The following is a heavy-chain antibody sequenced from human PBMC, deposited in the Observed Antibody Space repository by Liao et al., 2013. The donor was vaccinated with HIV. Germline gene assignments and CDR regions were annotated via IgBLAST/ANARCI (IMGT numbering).Heavy chain of an antibody. Sequence: QVQLQESGPGLGRPSETLSLTCTVSGGSISGYYWSWIRQPPGKGLSGLVISITLGGTSYNPSLKSRVTISVDTSRSQFSLKLSSVAAADTAVYYCARLGKVVVGAISYHYYMDVWGKGTTVTVSS. V-gene: IGHV4-59*01. J-gene: IGHJ6*03. D-gene: IGHD2-15*01. CDR1: GGSISGYY. CDR2: SITLGGT. CDR3: ARLGKVVVGAISYHYYMDV.